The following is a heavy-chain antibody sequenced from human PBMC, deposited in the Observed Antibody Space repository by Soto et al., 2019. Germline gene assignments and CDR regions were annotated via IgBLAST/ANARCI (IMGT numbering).Heavy chain of an antibody. J-gene: IGHJ4*02. CDR3: ARDLEYSSSTSHFSY. Sequence: RLSCAASGFAFSSYAMHWVRQAPGKGLEWVAVISYDGSNKYYADSVKGRFTISRDNSKNTLYLQMNSLRAEDTAVYYCARDLEYSSSTSHFSYWGQGTLVTVSS. D-gene: IGHD6-6*01. CDR2: ISYDGSNK. CDR1: GFAFSSYA. V-gene: IGHV3-30-3*01.